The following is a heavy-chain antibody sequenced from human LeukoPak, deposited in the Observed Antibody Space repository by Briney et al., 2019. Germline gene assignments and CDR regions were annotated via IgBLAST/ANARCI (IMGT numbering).Heavy chain of an antibody. CDR2: ISGSGGST. V-gene: IGHV3-23*01. D-gene: IGHD4-4*01. CDR1: GFTFSSYA. Sequence: GGSLRLSCAASGFTFSSYAMSWVRQASGKGLEWVSAISGSGGSTYYADSVKGRFTISRDNSKNTLYLQMNSLRAEETAVYYCAKDQGTTNYYYYGMDVWGQGTTVTVSS. CDR3: AKDQGTTNYYYYGMDV. J-gene: IGHJ6*02.